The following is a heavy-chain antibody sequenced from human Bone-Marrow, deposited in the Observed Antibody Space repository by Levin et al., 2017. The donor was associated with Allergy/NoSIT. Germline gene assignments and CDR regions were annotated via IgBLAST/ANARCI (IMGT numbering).Heavy chain of an antibody. CDR2: MHYGGST. CDR1: GGSISGYY. Sequence: PSETLSLTCTVSGGSISGYYWSWIRQPPGKGLEWIGYMHYGGSTNYNPSLKSRVTISVDTSKNQFSLKLSSVTAADTAVYYCARGMATFDYWGQGTLVTVSS. J-gene: IGHJ4*02. CDR3: ARGMATFDY. V-gene: IGHV4-59*01. D-gene: IGHD5-24*01.